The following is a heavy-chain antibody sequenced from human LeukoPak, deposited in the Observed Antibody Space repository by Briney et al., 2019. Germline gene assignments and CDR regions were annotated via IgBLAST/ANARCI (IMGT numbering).Heavy chain of an antibody. Sequence: PGGSLRLSCAASGFTFSSYWMHWVRQAPGKGLVWVSRINTDGSSTTYADSVKGRFTISRDNAKNTLYLEMNSLGAEDTAVYYCAGDRYCTTTRCSDYWGQGTLVTVSS. CDR1: GFTFSSYW. V-gene: IGHV3-74*03. CDR3: AGDRYCTTTRCSDY. D-gene: IGHD2-2*01. J-gene: IGHJ4*02. CDR2: INTDGSST.